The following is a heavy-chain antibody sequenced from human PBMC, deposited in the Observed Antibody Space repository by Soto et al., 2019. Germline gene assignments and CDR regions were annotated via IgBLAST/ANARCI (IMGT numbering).Heavy chain of an antibody. V-gene: IGHV3-23*01. D-gene: IGHD3-3*01. Sequence: VGCLRLSCAASGVSFGSYALSGVRQAPAKGLEWVSTISGSDGKTFYAEAVKGRFSISRDTSQNTLYLQMNSLRADDTAIYYCARWSYLDYWGQRPRVTVSS. CDR2: ISGSDGKT. CDR1: GVSFGSYA. CDR3: ARWSYLDY. J-gene: IGHJ4*02.